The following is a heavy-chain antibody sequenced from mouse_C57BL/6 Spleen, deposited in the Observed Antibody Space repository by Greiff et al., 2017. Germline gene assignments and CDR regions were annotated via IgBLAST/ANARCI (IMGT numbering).Heavy chain of an antibody. CDR1: GYTFTSYW. J-gene: IGHJ4*01. V-gene: IGHV1-50*01. CDR2: IDPSDSYT. D-gene: IGHD5-5*01. CDR3: ARSTIYDSYAMDY. Sequence: QVQLQQPGAELVKPGASVKLSCKASGYTFTSYWMQWVKQRPGQGLEWIGEIDPSDSYTNYNQKFKGKATLTVDTSSSTAYMQLSSLTSEDSAVYYSARSTIYDSYAMDYWGQGTSVTVSS.